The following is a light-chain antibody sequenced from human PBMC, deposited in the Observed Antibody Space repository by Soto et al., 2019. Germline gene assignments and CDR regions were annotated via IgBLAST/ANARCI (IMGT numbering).Light chain of an antibody. CDR1: SSDVGGYNY. CDR3: SSYAGSNNYV. V-gene: IGLV2-8*01. CDR2: EVS. J-gene: IGLJ1*01. Sequence: LTQPPSASGSPGQSVTISCTGTSSDVGGYNYISWYQQHPGKAPKLMIYEVSKRPSGVPDRFSGSKSGNTASLTVSGLQAEDEADYYCSSYAGSNNYVFGTGTKVTVL.